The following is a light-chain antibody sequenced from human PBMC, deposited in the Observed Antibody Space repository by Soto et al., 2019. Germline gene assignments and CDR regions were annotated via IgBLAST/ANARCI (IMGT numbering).Light chain of an antibody. J-gene: IGLJ1*01. CDR1: SSDVGGYNA. V-gene: IGLV2-14*01. CDR2: DVS. CDR3: SSYTRSGVYV. Sequence: QSALTQPASVSGSPGQSITISCTGTSSDVGGYNAVSWYQQHPGRAPKLMIYDVSNRPSGISNRFSASKSGSTASLTISGLQAEDDADYYCSSYTRSGVYVFGAGTKLNV.